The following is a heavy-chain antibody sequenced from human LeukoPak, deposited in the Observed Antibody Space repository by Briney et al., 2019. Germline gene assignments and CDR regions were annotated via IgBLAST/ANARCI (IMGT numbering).Heavy chain of an antibody. V-gene: IGHV1-69*05. J-gene: IGHJ5*02. CDR3: ARCPMPAYGSGSYYKIGWFDP. Sequence: GSSVKVSCKASGGTFSSYAISWVRQAPGQGLEWMGRIIPIFGTANYAQKFQGRVTITTDESTSTAYMELSSLRSEDTAVSYCARCPMPAYGSGSYYKIGWFDPWGQGTLVTVSS. D-gene: IGHD3-10*01. CDR1: GGTFSSYA. CDR2: IIPIFGTA.